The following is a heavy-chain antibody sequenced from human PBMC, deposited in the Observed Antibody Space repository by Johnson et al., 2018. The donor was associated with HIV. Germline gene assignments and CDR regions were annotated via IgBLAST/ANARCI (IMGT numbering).Heavy chain of an antibody. CDR3: AKDAVYYYVSAFDI. CDR2: IYSGGST. J-gene: IGHJ3*02. D-gene: IGHD3-10*02. V-gene: IGHV3-66*01. Sequence: VQLVESGGGLVQPGGSLRLSCAASGFTVSSNYMSWVRQAPGKGLEWVSVIYSGGSTYYADPVKGRFTISRDNSKNTLYLQMNSLIAEDTAVYYCAKDAVYYYVSAFDIWGQGTMVTVSS. CDR1: GFTVSSNY.